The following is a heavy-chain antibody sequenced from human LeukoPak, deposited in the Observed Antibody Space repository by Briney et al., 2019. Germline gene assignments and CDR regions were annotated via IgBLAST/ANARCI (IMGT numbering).Heavy chain of an antibody. CDR3: VKVDGSVALGRLDY. D-gene: IGHD1-26*01. CDR1: GFTFSSFV. Sequence: PGGSLRLSCAASGFTFSSFVMSWVRQAPGKGLEWVSTISNSGATTYYADSVKGRFTISRDSSKNTLYLQMNSLRAEDTAVYYCVKVDGSVALGRLDYWGQGALVTVSA. V-gene: IGHV3-23*01. CDR2: ISNSGATT. J-gene: IGHJ4*02.